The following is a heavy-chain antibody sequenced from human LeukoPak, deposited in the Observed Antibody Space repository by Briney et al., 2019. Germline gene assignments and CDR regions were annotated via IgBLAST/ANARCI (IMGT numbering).Heavy chain of an antibody. CDR3: ARGPPFGESDY. V-gene: IGHV1-2*02. CDR2: INPNSGGT. CDR1: GFTFTDYY. Sequence: GASVTVSRKSSGFTFTDYYLHWVRQAPGQGLEWMGWINPNSGGTNYAQRFQGRVTMTRDTSISAAYMEFSGVTSDDTAVYYCARGPPFGESDYWGQGTLVVVSS. D-gene: IGHD3-10*01. J-gene: IGHJ4*02.